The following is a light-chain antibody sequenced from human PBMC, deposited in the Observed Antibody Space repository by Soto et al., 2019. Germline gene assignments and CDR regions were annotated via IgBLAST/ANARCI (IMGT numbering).Light chain of an antibody. J-gene: IGKJ1*01. Sequence: EIVMTQSPATLSVSPGGRATLSCRASQSISDTLAWYQQKPGQAPRLLIYGASSRASGIPDRFSGSGSGTDFILTISRLEPEDFAVYYCQQYDRSWTFGQGTKVDI. V-gene: IGKV3-20*01. CDR2: GAS. CDR3: QQYDRSWT. CDR1: QSISDT.